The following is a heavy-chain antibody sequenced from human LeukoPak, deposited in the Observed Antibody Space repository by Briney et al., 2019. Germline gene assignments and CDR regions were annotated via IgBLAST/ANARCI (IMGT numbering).Heavy chain of an antibody. CDR2: ISGSGGST. Sequence: PGGSLRLSCAASGFTFSSYGMSWVRQAPGKGLEWVSAISGSGGSTYYADSVKGRFTISRDNSKNTLYLQMNSLRAEDTAVYYCAKVGVVVVVAATLGYMDVWGKGTTVTISS. J-gene: IGHJ6*03. D-gene: IGHD2-15*01. V-gene: IGHV3-23*01. CDR1: GFTFSSYG. CDR3: AKVGVVVVVAATLGYMDV.